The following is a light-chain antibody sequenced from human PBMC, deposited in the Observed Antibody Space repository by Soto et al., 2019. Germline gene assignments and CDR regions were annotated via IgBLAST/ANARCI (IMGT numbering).Light chain of an antibody. CDR1: QSVSNNY. CDR3: QQLDNWPPSIT. Sequence: EIVLTQSPGTLSLSPGERATLSCRASQSVSNNYLAWYQQKPGQAPRLLIYGASNRATGIPDRFSGSGSGTDFTLTISRLEPEDFAVYYCQQLDNWPPSITFGQGTRLEIK. V-gene: IGKV3D-20*02. J-gene: IGKJ5*01. CDR2: GAS.